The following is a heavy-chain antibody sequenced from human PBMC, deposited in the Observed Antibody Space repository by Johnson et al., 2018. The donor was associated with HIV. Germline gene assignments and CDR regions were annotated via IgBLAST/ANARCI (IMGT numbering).Heavy chain of an antibody. Sequence: QVQLVESGGGVVQPGGSLRLSCAASGFTFSSYGMHWARQAPGKGLEWVAFIRYDGSGKYYAASVNGRFTISRDNSKNTLYLQMNSLRAEDTAVYYCAKDVGNYWPNAFDIWGQGTTVTVSS. V-gene: IGHV3-30*02. J-gene: IGHJ3*02. CDR2: IRYDGSGK. CDR3: AKDVGNYWPNAFDI. CDR1: GFTFSSYG. D-gene: IGHD3-22*01.